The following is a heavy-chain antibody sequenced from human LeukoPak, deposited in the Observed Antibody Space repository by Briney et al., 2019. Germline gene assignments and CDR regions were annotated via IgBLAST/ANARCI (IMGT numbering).Heavy chain of an antibody. J-gene: IGHJ5*02. V-gene: IGHV1-46*01. Sequence: GASVKVSCKASGYTFTYYYMHWVRQAPGQGLEWMGIINPSSGSTSYAQKFQGRVTMTRDTSTSTVYMDVSSLRSDDTAVYYCARDFSPKLEEDGDAWFDPWGQGTLVTVSS. CDR3: ARDFSPKLEEDGDAWFDP. D-gene: IGHD4-17*01. CDR2: INPSSGST. CDR1: GYTFTYYY.